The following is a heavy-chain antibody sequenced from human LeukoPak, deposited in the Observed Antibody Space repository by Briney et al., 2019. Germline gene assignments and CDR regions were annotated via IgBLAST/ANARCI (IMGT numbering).Heavy chain of an antibody. J-gene: IGHJ3*02. CDR2: IYTSGST. V-gene: IGHV4-4*09. Sequence: SETLSLTCTVSGGSISSYYWSWIRQPPGKGLEWIGYIYTSGSTNYNPSLKSRVTISVDTSKNQFSLKLSSVTAADTAVYYCARFSEDIVVVPHAFDIWGQGTMVTVSS. CDR3: ARFSEDIVVVPHAFDI. D-gene: IGHD2-2*01. CDR1: GGSISSYY.